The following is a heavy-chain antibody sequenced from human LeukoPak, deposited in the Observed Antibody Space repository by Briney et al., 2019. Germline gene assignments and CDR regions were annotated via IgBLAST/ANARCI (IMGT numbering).Heavy chain of an antibody. CDR2: ISSSSSTI. Sequence: PGGSLRLSCAASGFTFSSYAMSWVRQAPGKGLEWVSYISSSSSTIYYADSVKGRFTISRDNAKNSLYLQMNSLRAEDTAVYYCASGHDYSNYEGFDYWGQGTLVTVSS. V-gene: IGHV3-48*01. J-gene: IGHJ4*02. D-gene: IGHD4-11*01. CDR1: GFTFSSYA. CDR3: ASGHDYSNYEGFDY.